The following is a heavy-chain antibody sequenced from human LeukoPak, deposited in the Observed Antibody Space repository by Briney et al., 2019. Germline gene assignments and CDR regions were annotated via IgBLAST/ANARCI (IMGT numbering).Heavy chain of an antibody. J-gene: IGHJ6*02. V-gene: IGHV5-51*01. CDR3: ARRAIAAVNGMDV. CDR1: GYSFTSYW. D-gene: IGHD6-13*01. CDR2: IYPGDSDT. Sequence: GESLKISCKGSGYSFTSYWVGWVRQMPGKGLEWMGIIYPGDSDTRYSPSFQGQVTISADKSISTAYLQWSSLKASDTAMYYCARRAIAAVNGMDVWGQGTTVTVSS.